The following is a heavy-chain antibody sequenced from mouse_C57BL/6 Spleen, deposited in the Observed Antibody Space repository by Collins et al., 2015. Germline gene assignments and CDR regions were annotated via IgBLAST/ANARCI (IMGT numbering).Heavy chain of an antibody. CDR1: GYTFTSYW. V-gene: IGHV1-55*01. CDR2: IYPGSGST. Sequence: QVQLQQPGAELVKPGASVKMSCKASGYTFTSYWITWVKQRPGQGLEWIGDIYPGSGSTNYNEKFKSKATLTVDTSSSTAYMQLSSLTSEDSAVYYCARNDYSNLAWFAYWGQGDSGHCLC. D-gene: IGHD2-5*01. J-gene: IGHJ3*01. CDR3: ARNDYSNLAWFAY.